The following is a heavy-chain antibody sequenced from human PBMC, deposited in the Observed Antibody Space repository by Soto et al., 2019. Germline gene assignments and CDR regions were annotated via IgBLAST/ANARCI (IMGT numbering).Heavy chain of an antibody. CDR2: ISPDGSVT. D-gene: IGHD1-26*01. Sequence: EVQLVESGGGLVQPGGSLRLSCAASGYTFSRHWIHWVRQAPGQGPVGVSRISPDGSVTDYADFVEGRFTISRDNAKNTLYLQMGSLRAEDTAVYYCARPRSMSSSGFDIWGQGTMVIVSS. CDR1: GYTFSRHW. CDR3: ARPRSMSSSGFDI. V-gene: IGHV3-74*01. J-gene: IGHJ3*02.